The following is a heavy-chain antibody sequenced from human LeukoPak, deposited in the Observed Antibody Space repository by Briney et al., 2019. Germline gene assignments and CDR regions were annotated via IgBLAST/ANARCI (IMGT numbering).Heavy chain of an antibody. V-gene: IGHV4-39*01. CDR3: ARQFVFLGVVPDYYMDV. CDR1: GGSISSSSYY. Sequence: SETLSLTCTVSGGSISSSSYYWGWIRQPPGKGLEWIGSIYYSGSTYYNPSLKSRVTISVDTSKNQFSLKLSSVTAADTAVYYCARQFVFLGVVPDYYMDVWGKGTTVSVSS. CDR2: IYYSGST. D-gene: IGHD3-3*01. J-gene: IGHJ6*03.